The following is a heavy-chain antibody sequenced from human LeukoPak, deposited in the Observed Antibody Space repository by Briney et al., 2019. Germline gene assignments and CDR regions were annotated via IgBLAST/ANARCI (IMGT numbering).Heavy chain of an antibody. CDR1: GFTFSGSA. Sequence: GGPLRLSCAASGFTFSGSAMHWVRQASGKGLEWVGRIRSKANSYATAYAASVKGRFTISRDDSKNTAYLQMNSLKTEDTAVYYCTRHADYYDSSGYYYYYGMDVWGQGTTVTVSS. CDR3: TRHADYYDSSGYYYYYGMDV. D-gene: IGHD3-22*01. J-gene: IGHJ6*02. CDR2: IRSKANSYAT. V-gene: IGHV3-73*01.